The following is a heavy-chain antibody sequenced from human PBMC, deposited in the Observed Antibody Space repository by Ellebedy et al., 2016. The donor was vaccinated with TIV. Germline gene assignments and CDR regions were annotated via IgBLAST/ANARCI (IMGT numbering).Heavy chain of an antibody. Sequence: MPSETLSLTCTVSGASISSGYWSWIRQPPGKGLEWIGNVYYSGRTNYNPSLTSGVTISVDTSTNQFSLTLSPVTAADTDVYYCARDTGSRAFRWLDPWGQGTLVTVSS. CDR2: VYYSGRT. CDR1: GASISSGY. D-gene: IGHD2-15*01. CDR3: ARDTGSRAFRWLDP. J-gene: IGHJ5*02. V-gene: IGHV4-59*13.